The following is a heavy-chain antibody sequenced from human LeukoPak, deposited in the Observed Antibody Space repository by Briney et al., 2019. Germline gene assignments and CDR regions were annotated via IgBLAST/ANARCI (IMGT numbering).Heavy chain of an antibody. CDR2: IIPFLDRP. Sequence: GSSVKVSCTASGGTLSSYPITWVRQAPGEGLEWMGRIIPFLDRPNYAQKFQGRVTITADRSTNTVYMELSSLRSEDTAMYYCARDRGSDSGNYEGTLFGPWGQGTLVTVSS. J-gene: IGHJ5*02. D-gene: IGHD3-10*01. CDR1: GGTLSSYP. V-gene: IGHV1-69*04. CDR3: ARDRGSDSGNYEGTLFGP.